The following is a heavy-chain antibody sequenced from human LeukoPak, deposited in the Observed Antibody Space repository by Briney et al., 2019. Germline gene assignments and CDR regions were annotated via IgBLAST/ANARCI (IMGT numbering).Heavy chain of an antibody. CDR2: IYTSGGT. J-gene: IGHJ4*02. D-gene: IGHD7-27*01. V-gene: IGHV4-4*09. CDR3: ARATGEEANFDY. CDR1: GDSISSYY. Sequence: SETLSLTCTVSGDSISSYYWSWIRQPPGKGLEWIGYIYTSGGTNYIPSLKGRVTISIDTSKNQFSLKLSSVTAADSAVYYCARATGEEANFDYWGQGTLVTVSS.